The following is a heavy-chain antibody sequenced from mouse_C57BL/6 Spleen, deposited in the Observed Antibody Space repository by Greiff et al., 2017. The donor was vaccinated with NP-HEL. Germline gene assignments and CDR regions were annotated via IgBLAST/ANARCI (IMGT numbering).Heavy chain of an antibody. CDR3: ARWRDYDYPAWFAY. CDR2: IYPGSGST. Sequence: QVQLQQPGAELVKPGASVKMSCKASGYTFTSYWITWVKQRPGQGLEWIGDIYPGSGSTNYNEKFKSKATLTVDTSSSTAYMQLSSLTSEDSAVYYCARWRDYDYPAWFAYWGQGTLVTVSA. CDR1: GYTFTSYW. J-gene: IGHJ3*01. V-gene: IGHV1-55*01. D-gene: IGHD2-4*01.